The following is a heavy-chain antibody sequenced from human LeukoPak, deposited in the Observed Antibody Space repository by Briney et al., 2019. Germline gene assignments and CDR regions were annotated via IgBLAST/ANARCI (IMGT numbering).Heavy chain of an antibody. CDR1: GGSISRYY. Sequence: SETLSLTCTDSGGSISRYYWSWIRQPPGKGLEWIGYIYYSGSTNYNPSLKSRVTISVDTSKNQFSLKLSSVTAADTAVYYCARRPYYYDSSGSYSDAFDIWGQGTMVTVSS. J-gene: IGHJ3*02. CDR2: IYYSGST. D-gene: IGHD3-22*01. V-gene: IGHV4-59*08. CDR3: ARRPYYYDSSGSYSDAFDI.